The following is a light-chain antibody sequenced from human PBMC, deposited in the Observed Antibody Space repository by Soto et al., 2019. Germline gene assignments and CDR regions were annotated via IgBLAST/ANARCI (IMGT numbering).Light chain of an antibody. V-gene: IGLV1-40*01. CDR3: QSYDTSLSAVV. J-gene: IGLJ1*01. Sequence: QPVLTQPPSVSGAPGQRVTISCTGSSSNIGSAYDVHWYQQFPGTAPKLLMYGNNNRPSGVPDRISGSKSGTSASLAITGLQTEDEADYYCQSYDTSLSAVVFGTGTKVTVL. CDR2: GNN. CDR1: SSNIGSAYD.